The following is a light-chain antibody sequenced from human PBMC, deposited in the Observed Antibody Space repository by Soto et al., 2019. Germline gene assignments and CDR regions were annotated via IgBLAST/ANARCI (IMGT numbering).Light chain of an antibody. V-gene: IGKV1-5*01. Sequence: DIQMTQSPSTLSASIGDSVTITCRASQNIYKWLAWYQQKPQKAPKLLIFEAAALETGVSPRFSGSGSWTEFTLTSSSLPPDDFAAYYGQEYERDALTFGGGTKV. CDR1: QNIYKW. CDR2: EAA. J-gene: IGKJ4*01. CDR3: QEYERDALT.